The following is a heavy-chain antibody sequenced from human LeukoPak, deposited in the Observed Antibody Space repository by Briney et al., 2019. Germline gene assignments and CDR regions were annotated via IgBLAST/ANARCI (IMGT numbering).Heavy chain of an antibody. J-gene: IGHJ4*02. CDR3: ARIGIAVAPSSPFDY. CDR1: GGSFSGYY. Sequence: SETLSPTCAVYGGSFSGYYWSWIRQPPGKGLEWIGEINHSGSTNYNPSLKSRVTISVDTSKNQFSLKLSSVTAADTAVYYCARIGIAVAPSSPFDYWGQGTLVTVSS. D-gene: IGHD6-19*01. V-gene: IGHV4-34*01. CDR2: INHSGST.